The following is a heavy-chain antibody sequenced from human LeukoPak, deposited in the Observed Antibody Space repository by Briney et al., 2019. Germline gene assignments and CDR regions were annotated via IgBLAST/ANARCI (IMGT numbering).Heavy chain of an antibody. J-gene: IGHJ5*02. V-gene: IGHV3-21*01. Sequence: KTGGSLRLSCAASGFTFSSYSMNWVRQAPGKGLEWVSSISSSSSYIYYADTVKGRFTISRDNAKNSLYLQMNSLRAEDTAVYYCARVSGYYDILTGYPDNWFDPWGQGTLVTVSS. D-gene: IGHD3-9*01. CDR2: ISSSSSYI. CDR1: GFTFSSYS. CDR3: ARVSGYYDILTGYPDNWFDP.